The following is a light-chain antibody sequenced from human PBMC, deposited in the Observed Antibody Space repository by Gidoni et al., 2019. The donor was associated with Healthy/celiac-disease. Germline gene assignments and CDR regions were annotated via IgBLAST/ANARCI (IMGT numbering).Light chain of an antibody. J-gene: IGKJ3*01. CDR2: AAS. CDR1: QSNSSY. CDR3: RRSYSTFT. Sequence: IQMTQSPSSLTASVGARVTITCRASQSNSSYLYWYQQKPGKAPQLLIYAASSSQSGVPSRFSGSGSGTDVTLTIISLQAVDFASCYCRRSYSTFTFGPGTKVDIK. V-gene: IGKV1-39*01.